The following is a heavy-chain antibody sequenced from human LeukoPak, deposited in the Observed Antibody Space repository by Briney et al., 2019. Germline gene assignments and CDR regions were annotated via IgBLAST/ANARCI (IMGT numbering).Heavy chain of an antibody. J-gene: IGHJ4*02. CDR1: GGTFSSDA. CDR3: ARDGGDGSGYYYYDY. V-gene: IGHV1-46*04. D-gene: IGHD3-22*01. Sequence: ASVKVSCKASGGTFSSDAVSWVRQAPGQGLEWMGIIIPSGGSTSYAQKLQGRVTMTSDTSTSTAYMELSSLKSEDTAVYYCARDGGDGSGYYYYDYWGQGTLVTVSS. CDR2: IIPSGGST.